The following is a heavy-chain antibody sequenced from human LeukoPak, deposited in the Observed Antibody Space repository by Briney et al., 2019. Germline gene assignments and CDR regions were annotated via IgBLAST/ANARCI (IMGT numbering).Heavy chain of an antibody. CDR1: GGSISSYY. CDR3: ARGTFSSSYDY. J-gene: IGHJ4*02. CDR2: IYYSGST. D-gene: IGHD6-13*01. V-gene: IGHV4-59*01. Sequence: SETLSLTCTVSGGSISSYYWSWIRQPPGKGLEWIGYIYYSGSTNYNPSLKGRVTISVDTSKNQFSLKLSSVTAADTAVYYCARGTFSSSYDYWGQGTLVTVSS.